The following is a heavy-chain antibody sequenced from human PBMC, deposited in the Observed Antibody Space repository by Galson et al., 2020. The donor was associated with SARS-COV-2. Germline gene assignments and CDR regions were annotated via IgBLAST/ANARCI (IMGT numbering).Heavy chain of an antibody. J-gene: IGHJ2*01. D-gene: IGHD5-18*01. Sequence: GGSLRLSCAASGFTFSSYAMHWVRQAPGRGLEWVAVISYDGSNKYYADSVKGRFTISRDNSKNTVYLQMNSLRAEDTAVYYCARDRSGGYSYVFDYWGRGTLVTVSS. CDR1: GFTFSSYA. CDR3: ARDRSGGYSYVFDY. V-gene: IGHV3-30*01. CDR2: ISYDGSNK.